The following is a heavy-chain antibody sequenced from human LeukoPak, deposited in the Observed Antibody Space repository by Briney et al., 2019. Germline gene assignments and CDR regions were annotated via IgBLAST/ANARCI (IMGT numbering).Heavy chain of an antibody. V-gene: IGHV3-53*05. CDR1: GFTVSSNY. CDR2: IYSGGST. CDR3: ARALTRTQLWPGFDY. J-gene: IGHJ4*02. D-gene: IGHD1-1*01. Sequence: GGSLRLSCAASGFTVSSNYMSWVRQAPGKGREWVSVIYSGGSTYYADSVKGRFTISRDTSKNTLYLQMSSLRDEDTALYYCARALTRTQLWPGFDYWGQGTLVTVSS.